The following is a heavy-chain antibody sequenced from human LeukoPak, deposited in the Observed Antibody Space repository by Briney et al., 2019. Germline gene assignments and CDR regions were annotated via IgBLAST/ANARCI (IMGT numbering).Heavy chain of an antibody. CDR3: AREGYCSGVGCYSPFDY. D-gene: IGHD2-15*01. V-gene: IGHV3-21*01. Sequence: GGSLRLSCAASGFTFSSYAMSWVGQAPGKGLEWVSSISSSSYIYYADSVKGRFTISRDNAKNSLYLQMNSLRAEDTAVYYCAREGYCSGVGCYSPFDYWGQGTLVTVSS. CDR2: ISSSSYI. J-gene: IGHJ4*02. CDR1: GFTFSSYA.